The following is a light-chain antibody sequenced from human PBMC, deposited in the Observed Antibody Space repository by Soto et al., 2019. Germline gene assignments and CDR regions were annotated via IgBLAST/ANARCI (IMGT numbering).Light chain of an antibody. CDR2: GVT. CDR3: RSFTSNRIYV. CDR1: HNDIGTYDY. J-gene: IGLJ1*01. Sequence: QSVLTQPTSVSGSPGQSITISCTGNHNDIGTYDYVSWYQQHPGRAPRLLIHGVTTRPSGISDRFSASKSGLTASLTISGLQPESEADYYCRSFTSNRIYVFGAGTNVTV. V-gene: IGLV2-14*03.